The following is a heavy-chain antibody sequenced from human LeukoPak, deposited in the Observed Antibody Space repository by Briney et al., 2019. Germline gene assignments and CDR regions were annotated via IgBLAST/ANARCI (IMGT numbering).Heavy chain of an antibody. Sequence: GRSLRLSCRASGFTFGDFAVNWVRQAPGKGLEWVGYIRNKAYAGTTEYAASVKGRFSISRDDSKGIAYLQMNSLKTEDTGVYYCARDNSGSYTNSWAPLEYLLHYWGQGTLVTVSS. J-gene: IGHJ4*02. CDR3: ARDNSGSYTNSWAPLEYLLHY. V-gene: IGHV3-49*04. CDR2: IRNKAYAGTT. CDR1: GFTFGDFA. D-gene: IGHD6-6*01.